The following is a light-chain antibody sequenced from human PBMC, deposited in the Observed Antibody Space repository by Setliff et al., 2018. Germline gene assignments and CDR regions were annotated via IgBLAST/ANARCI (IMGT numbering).Light chain of an antibody. CDR1: SSDIGAGYS. V-gene: IGLV1-40*01. J-gene: IGLJ2*01. CDR2: GKN. CDR3: QFYGGSVSGDVV. Sequence: QSALTQPPSVSAAPGHSVTISCPGTSSDIGAGYSVHLYQQLPGAPPKLLIYGKNNRPSAVPDRFSGSKSVTSASLAITGIQGEDEADYYCQFYGGSVSGDVV.